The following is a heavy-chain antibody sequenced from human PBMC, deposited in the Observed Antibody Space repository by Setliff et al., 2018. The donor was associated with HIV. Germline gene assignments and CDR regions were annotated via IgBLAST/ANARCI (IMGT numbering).Heavy chain of an antibody. CDR3: ARKGYQLPFDY. V-gene: IGHV1-18*01. J-gene: IGHJ4*02. D-gene: IGHD2-2*01. CDR1: GYTFTSYG. Sequence: ASVKVSCKASGYTFTSYGISWVRQAPGQGLEWMGWISAYNGDTNYAQSLQGRVTVTTDTSTSTAYMELRSLRSDDTAVYFCARKGYQLPFDYWGQGTLVTVSS. CDR2: ISAYNGDT.